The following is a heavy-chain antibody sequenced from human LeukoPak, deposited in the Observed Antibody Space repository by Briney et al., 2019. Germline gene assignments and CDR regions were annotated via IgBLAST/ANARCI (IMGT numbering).Heavy chain of an antibody. J-gene: IGHJ4*02. CDR3: ARDQSYYGV. CDR2: IHYDGTNK. CDR1: GFSFSSYG. Sequence: GGSLRLSCAASGFSFSSYGMHWVRQAPGKGLEWVAFIHYDGTNKHYVDSVRGRFTISRDNSKNTLYLQMNSLRAEDTAVYYCARDQSYYGVWGQGTLVTVSS. D-gene: IGHD3-3*01. V-gene: IGHV3-30*02.